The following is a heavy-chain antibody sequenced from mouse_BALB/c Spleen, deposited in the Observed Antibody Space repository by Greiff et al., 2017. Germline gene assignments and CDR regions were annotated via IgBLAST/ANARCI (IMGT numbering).Heavy chain of an antibody. V-gene: IGHV1S56*01. CDR2: IYPGNVNT. CDR1: GYTFTSYY. J-gene: IGHJ2*01. Sequence: VQLQQSGPELVKPGASVRISCKASGYTFTSYYIHWVKQRPGQGLEWIGWIYPGNVNTKYNEKFKGKATLTADKSSSTAYMQLSSLTSEDSAVYFCARDGYGYYFDYWGQGTTLTVSS. D-gene: IGHD2-2*01. CDR3: ARDGYGYYFDY.